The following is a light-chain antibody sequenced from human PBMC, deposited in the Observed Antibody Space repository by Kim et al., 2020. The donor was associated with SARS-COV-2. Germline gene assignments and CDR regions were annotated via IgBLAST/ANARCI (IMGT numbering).Light chain of an antibody. CDR3: EAWDSKTRL. Sequence: SVKLTCTLGGGHSNYIIAGHQQQPEKAPRYLMKLEGSGDSNKGSGDPYCFSGSSSGADRYLTSSNLQSEDEDDYYWEAWDSKTRLFGGGTQLTVL. V-gene: IGLV4-60*03. CDR1: GGHSNYI. CDR2: LEGSGDS. J-gene: IGLJ3*02.